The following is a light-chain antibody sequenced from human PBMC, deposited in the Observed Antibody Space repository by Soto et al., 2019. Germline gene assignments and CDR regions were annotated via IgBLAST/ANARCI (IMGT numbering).Light chain of an antibody. CDR3: TSYATGDTFP. CDR2: AVD. J-gene: IGLJ2*01. Sequence: QSALTQPPSASGSPGQSVTISCTGTSRDVGGYDWVSWYQHHPGKVPRLLIYAVDKRPSGVPDRFFGSKSGNTASLTVSGLQAEDEADYYCTSYATGDTFPFGGGTKLTVL. V-gene: IGLV2-8*01. CDR1: SRDVGGYDW.